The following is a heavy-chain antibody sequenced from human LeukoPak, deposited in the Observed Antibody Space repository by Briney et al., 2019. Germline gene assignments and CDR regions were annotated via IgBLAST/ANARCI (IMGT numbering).Heavy chain of an antibody. CDR3: AKSDTSGPTAHDY. J-gene: IGHJ4*02. CDR1: GFTFSSYA. CDR2: IGGSGSST. V-gene: IGHV3-23*01. Sequence: GGPPRLSCAASGFTFSSYAMSWVRQAPGKGLEWVSAIGGSGSSTYYAGSVKGRFTISRDNSKNTLYLQMNSLRAEDTAVYYCAKSDTSGPTAHDYWGQGTLVTVSS. D-gene: IGHD3-22*01.